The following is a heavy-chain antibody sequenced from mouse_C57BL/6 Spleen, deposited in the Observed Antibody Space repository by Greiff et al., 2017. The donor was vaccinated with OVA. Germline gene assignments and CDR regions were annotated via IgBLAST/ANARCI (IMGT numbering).Heavy chain of an antibody. CDR1: GFTFNTYA. CDR3: VRGGSTVVAPYWYFDV. D-gene: IGHD1-1*01. Sequence: EVQLVESGGGLVQPKGSLKLSCAASGFTFNTYAMHWVRQAPGKGLEWVARIRSKSSNYATYYADSVKDRFTISRDDSQSMLYLQMNNLKTEDTAMYYCVRGGSTVVAPYWYFDVWGTGTTVTVSS. V-gene: IGHV10-3*01. J-gene: IGHJ1*03. CDR2: IRSKSSNYAT.